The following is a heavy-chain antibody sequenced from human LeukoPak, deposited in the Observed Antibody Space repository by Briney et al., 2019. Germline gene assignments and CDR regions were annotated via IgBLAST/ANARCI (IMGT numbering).Heavy chain of an antibody. V-gene: IGHV1-18*04. CDR3: ARVVGYCTGTSCYLDY. Sequence: ASVKVSCKASGYSFTSYGISWVRQAPGQGLEWMGWISTYTGDTNYARNLQRRVTMTTDKSTTTAYMEVGSLRSDDTAVYYCARVVGYCTGTSCYLDYWGQGSLVTVPS. D-gene: IGHD2-2*01. CDR2: ISTYTGDT. CDR1: GYSFTSYG. J-gene: IGHJ4*02.